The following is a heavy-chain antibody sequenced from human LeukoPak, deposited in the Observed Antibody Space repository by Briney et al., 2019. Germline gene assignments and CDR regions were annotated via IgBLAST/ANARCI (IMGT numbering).Heavy chain of an antibody. V-gene: IGHV4-59*04. CDR1: GDSIRNHY. J-gene: IGHJ5*02. Sequence: SETLSLTCTVSGDSIRNHYWSWIRQPPGKGLEWIGNIYYSGSTDYNPSLKSRVTISIDTSKNQFSLRLTSVTAADTAVYYCASLGKYYDFLSGYYKEGNWFDPWGQGTLVIVSS. D-gene: IGHD3-3*01. CDR3: ASLGKYYDFLSGYYKEGNWFDP. CDR2: IYYSGST.